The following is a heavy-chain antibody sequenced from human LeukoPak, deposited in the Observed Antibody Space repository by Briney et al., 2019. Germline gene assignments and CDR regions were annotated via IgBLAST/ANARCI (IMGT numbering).Heavy chain of an antibody. V-gene: IGHV3-66*02. Sequence: GGSLRLSCTASGINVSTNYMTWIRQAPGKGLERVSLIYGGDAAYYAESVRGRFIISRDNLKNTLFLQMNSLRAEDTAVYYCVSSTGQQFIPYDYWGHGTHVTVSS. D-gene: IGHD6-13*01. J-gene: IGHJ4*01. CDR2: IYGGDAA. CDR3: VSSTGQQFIPYDY. CDR1: GINVSTNY.